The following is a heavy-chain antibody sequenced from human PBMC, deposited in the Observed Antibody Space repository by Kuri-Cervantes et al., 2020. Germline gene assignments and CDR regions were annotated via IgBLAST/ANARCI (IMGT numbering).Heavy chain of an antibody. J-gene: IGHJ5*02. CDR3: ARAYSSSSYDWLDP. CDR1: GLIFSNYG. Sequence: LSLTCEASGLIFSNYGMHWVRQAPGKGLEWVAVIYYDGKNKYYADSVKGRFTISRDNSKNTLYLQMNSLRAEDTAVYYCARAYSSSSYDWLDPWGQGTLVTVSS. V-gene: IGHV3-33*01. CDR2: IYYDGKNK. D-gene: IGHD6-6*01.